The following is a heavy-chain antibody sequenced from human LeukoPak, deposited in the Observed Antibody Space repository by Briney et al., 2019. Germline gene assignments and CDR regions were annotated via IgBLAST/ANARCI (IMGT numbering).Heavy chain of an antibody. Sequence: PGGSLRLSCAASGFTFDDYAMYWVRQAPGKGLEWVSLISWDGGSTDYADSVKGRFTIFRDNSENSLYLQMNSLRAEDTALYYCAKDGRDYLGSGRNYYYYYMDVWGKGTTVTVSS. J-gene: IGHJ6*03. CDR3: AKDGRDYLGSGRNYYYYYMDV. CDR2: ISWDGGST. CDR1: GFTFDDYA. V-gene: IGHV3-43D*03. D-gene: IGHD3-10*01.